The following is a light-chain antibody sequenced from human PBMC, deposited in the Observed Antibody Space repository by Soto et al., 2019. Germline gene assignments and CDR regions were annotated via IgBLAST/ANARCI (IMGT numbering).Light chain of an antibody. Sequence: EIGLTQSPATLSLSPGDRATLSCRASQRVSRYLAWYQQKPGQAPRLLIHDTSTRATGVPDTFSGSGSGTEVTLTSSSLEPEDSALYYCQQRFSWPPTFGGGTHVEIK. CDR2: DTS. CDR3: QQRFSWPPT. CDR1: QRVSRY. V-gene: IGKV3-11*01. J-gene: IGKJ4*01.